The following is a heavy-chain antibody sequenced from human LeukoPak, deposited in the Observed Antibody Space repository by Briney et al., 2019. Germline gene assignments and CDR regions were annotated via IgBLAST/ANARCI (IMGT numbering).Heavy chain of an antibody. CDR1: GGSISSHY. V-gene: IGHV4-59*11. D-gene: IGHD3-22*01. J-gene: IGHJ5*02. CDR3: ARDASDSSGYYGRWFDP. Sequence: SETLSLTCTVSGGSISSHYWSWIRQPPGKGLEWIGYIHYSGSTNYNPSLKSRVTISVDTSKNQFSLKLSSVTAADTAEYYCARDASDSSGYYGRWFDPWGQGTLVTVSS. CDR2: IHYSGST.